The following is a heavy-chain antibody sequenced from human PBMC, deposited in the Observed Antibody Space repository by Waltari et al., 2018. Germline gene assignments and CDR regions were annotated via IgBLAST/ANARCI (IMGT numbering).Heavy chain of an antibody. D-gene: IGHD1-26*01. V-gene: IGHV4-59*01. Sequence: QVQLQESGPGLVKPSETLSLTCTVSGGSISSYYWSWIRQPPGKGLEWIGYIYYSGSTNHNPSLKSRVTISVDTSKNQFSLKLSSVTAADTAVYYCARVVGGWRKVGATHFDYWGQGNLVTVSS. CDR1: GGSISSYY. CDR2: IYYSGST. J-gene: IGHJ4*02. CDR3: ARVVGGWRKVGATHFDY.